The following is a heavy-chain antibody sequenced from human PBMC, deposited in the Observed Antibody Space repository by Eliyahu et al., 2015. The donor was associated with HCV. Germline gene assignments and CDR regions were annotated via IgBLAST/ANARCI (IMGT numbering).Heavy chain of an antibody. V-gene: IGHV3-30*03. Sequence: QVQLVESGGGVVQPGRSLRLSCAASGFXFXYYGMPWVRQAPGKGLEWVAFISNDGSKKYYADSVKGQCTISRDNSMNTLYLQMNSLRPGDTALYYCARGVLYTSSRGWFDPWGQGTRVTVAS. CDR2: ISNDGSKK. J-gene: IGHJ5*02. CDR3: ARGVLYTSSRGWFDP. D-gene: IGHD3-16*01. CDR1: GFXFXYYG.